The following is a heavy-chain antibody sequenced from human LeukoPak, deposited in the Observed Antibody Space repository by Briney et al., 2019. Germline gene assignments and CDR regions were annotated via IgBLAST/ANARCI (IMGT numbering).Heavy chain of an antibody. CDR2: ISAYNGNT. J-gene: IGHJ4*02. CDR1: GYTFTGYY. D-gene: IGHD5-18*01. V-gene: IGHV1-18*04. CDR3: ARAGSYGLSALDY. Sequence: ASVXVSCKASGYTFTGYYMHWVRQAPGQGLEWMGWISAYNGNTNYAQKLQGRVTMTTDTSTSTAYMELRSLRSDDTAVYYCARAGSYGLSALDYWGQGTLVTVSS.